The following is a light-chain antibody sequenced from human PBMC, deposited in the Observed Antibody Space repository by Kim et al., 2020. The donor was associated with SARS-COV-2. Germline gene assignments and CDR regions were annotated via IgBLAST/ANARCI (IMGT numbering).Light chain of an antibody. CDR1: QGISSY. CDR2: AAS. Sequence: AIRITQSPSSLSASTGDRVTITCRASQGISSYLAWYQHKPGKAPKLLIYAASTLQSGVPSRFSGSGSGTDFTLTISCLQSEDFATYYCQQYYSYPPTFGQGTKVDIK. CDR3: QQYYSYPPT. J-gene: IGKJ1*01. V-gene: IGKV1-8*01.